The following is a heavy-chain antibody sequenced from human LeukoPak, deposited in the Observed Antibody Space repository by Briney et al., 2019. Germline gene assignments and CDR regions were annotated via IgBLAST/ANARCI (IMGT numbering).Heavy chain of an antibody. CDR1: GYTFTSYA. D-gene: IGHD6-13*01. CDR3: ARVSSSSWYEGYKYYYYGMDV. V-gene: IGHV7-4-1*02. CDR2: INTNTGNP. Sequence: ASVKVSCKASGYTFTSYAMNWVRQAPGQGLEWMGWINTNTGNPTYAQGFTGRFVFSLDTSVSTAYLQISSLKAEDTAVYYCARVSSSSWYEGYKYYYYGMDVWGQGTTVTVSS. J-gene: IGHJ6*02.